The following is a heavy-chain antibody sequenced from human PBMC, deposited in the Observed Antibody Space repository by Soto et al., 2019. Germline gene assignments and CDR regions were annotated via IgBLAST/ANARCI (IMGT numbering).Heavy chain of an antibody. CDR2: IYYSGST. Sequence: SGTLSLTCTVSGGSINSGGYYWSWIRQHPGKGLEWIGYIYYSGSTYYNPSLKSRVTISIDTSKNQFSLKLSSVTAADTAVYYCARAQTIFGIITVFDYWGQGTLVTVSS. J-gene: IGHJ4*02. V-gene: IGHV4-31*03. CDR1: GGSINSGGYY. CDR3: ARAQTIFGIITVFDY. D-gene: IGHD3-3*01.